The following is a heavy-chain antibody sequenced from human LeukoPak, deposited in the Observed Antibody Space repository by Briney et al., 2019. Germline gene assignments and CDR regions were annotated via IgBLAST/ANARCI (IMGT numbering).Heavy chain of an antibody. CDR2: INPNSGGT. V-gene: IGHV1-2*02. J-gene: IGHJ4*02. Sequence: ASVKVSCKASGYTFTGYYMHWVRQAPGQGLEWMGWINPNSGGTNYAQKFQGRVTMTRDTSISTAYMELSRLRSDDTAVYYCARGDDYDDYFLFDYWGQGTLVTVSS. CDR1: GYTFTGYY. CDR3: ARGDDYDDYFLFDY. D-gene: IGHD4-17*01.